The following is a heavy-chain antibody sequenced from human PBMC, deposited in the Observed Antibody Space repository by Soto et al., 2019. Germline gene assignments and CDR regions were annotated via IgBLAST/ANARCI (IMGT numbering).Heavy chain of an antibody. CDR2: IYHSGST. D-gene: IGHD3-10*01. J-gene: IGHJ5*02. CDR3: ARAERFPRSWFDP. CDR1: GGSISSGGYS. Sequence: NPSETLSLTCAVSGGSISSGGYSWSWIRQPPGKGLEWIGYIYHSGSTCYNPSLKSRVTISVDRSKNQFSLKLSSVTAADTAIYFCARAERFPRSWFDPWGQGTQVTVSS. V-gene: IGHV4-30-2*01.